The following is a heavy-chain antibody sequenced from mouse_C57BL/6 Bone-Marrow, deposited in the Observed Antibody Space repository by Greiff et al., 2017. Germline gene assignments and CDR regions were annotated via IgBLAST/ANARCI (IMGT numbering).Heavy chain of an antibody. CDR1: GYTFTSYW. V-gene: IGHV1-50*01. Sequence: QLQQPGAELVKPGASVKLSCKASGYTFTSYWMQWVKQRPGQGLEWIGEIDPSDSYTNYNQKFKGKATLTVDTSSSTAYMQLSSLTSEDSAVYYCADGLGFAYWGQGTLVTVSA. J-gene: IGHJ3*01. CDR2: IDPSDSYT. CDR3: ADGLGFAY.